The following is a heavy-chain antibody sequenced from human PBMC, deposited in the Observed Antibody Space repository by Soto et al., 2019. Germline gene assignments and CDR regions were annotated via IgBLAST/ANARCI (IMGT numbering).Heavy chain of an antibody. Sequence: VQLLESGGGLVQPGGSLRLSCAASGFTFSGYAMSWVRQAPGKGLEWVSTISGGATSTSYADSVKGRFTISRDNSKNTLYLQLNSLRVEDTAVYYCAKIYSDGASYVQHWGQGTLVTVSS. CDR2: ISGGATST. V-gene: IGHV3-23*01. D-gene: IGHD6-13*01. CDR1: GFTFSGYA. CDR3: AKIYSDGASYVQH. J-gene: IGHJ1*01.